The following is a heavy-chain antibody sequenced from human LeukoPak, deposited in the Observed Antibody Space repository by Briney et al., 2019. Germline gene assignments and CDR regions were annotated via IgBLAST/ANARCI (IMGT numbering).Heavy chain of an antibody. CDR3: VKDRGHLGIQLPASFHD. CDR1: GFTFSSYA. D-gene: IGHD5-18*01. J-gene: IGHJ4*02. CDR2: ISSNGGST. Sequence: GESLRLSCSASGFTFSSYAMHWVRQAPGKGLEYVSAISSNGGSTYNTDSVKGRFTISRDNSKNTLYLQMSSLRAEDTAVYYCVKDRGHLGIQLPASFHDWGQGTLVTVSS. V-gene: IGHV3-64D*06.